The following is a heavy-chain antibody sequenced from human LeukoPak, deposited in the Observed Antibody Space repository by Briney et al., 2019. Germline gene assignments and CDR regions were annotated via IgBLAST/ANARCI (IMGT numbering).Heavy chain of an antibody. Sequence: PGGSLRLSCAASGFPFSVYGMSWFRQAPGKGLEWVSAITYSSGNTYYADSVKGRFTISRDNSKNTLYLQMNSLRAEDTALYYCAKDGTGCGGDCYSDYWGQGTLVTVSS. D-gene: IGHD2-21*02. CDR2: ITYSSGNT. CDR3: AKDGTGCGGDCYSDY. CDR1: GFPFSVYG. V-gene: IGHV3-23*01. J-gene: IGHJ4*02.